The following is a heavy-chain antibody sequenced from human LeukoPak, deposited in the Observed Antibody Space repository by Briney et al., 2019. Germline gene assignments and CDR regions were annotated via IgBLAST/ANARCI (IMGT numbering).Heavy chain of an antibody. CDR3: ARAEMRGATHIEYFDC. D-gene: IGHD5-12*01. CDR2: ISPYYGNT. J-gene: IGHJ4*02. CDR1: GYTFTSYG. V-gene: IGHV1-18*01. Sequence: ASVNVSCTASGYTFTSYGVSWVRQAPGQGLEWLGWISPYYGNTNYAQKFQDRITMTTDTSTSTVYMELRSLRSDDTAVYYCARAEMRGATHIEYFDCWGQGTLVTVSS.